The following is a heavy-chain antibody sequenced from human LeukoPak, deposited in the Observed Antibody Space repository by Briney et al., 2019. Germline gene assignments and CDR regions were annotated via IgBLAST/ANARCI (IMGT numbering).Heavy chain of an antibody. CDR3: AKDSKIAAAGPGMDV. V-gene: IGHV3-23*01. Sequence: GSLRLSCAASGFTFSSYAMSWVRQAPGKGLEWVSAISGSGGSTYYADSVKGRFTISRDNSKNTLYLLMSSLRAEDTAVYYCAKDSKIAAAGPGMDVWGQGTTVTVSS. CDR2: ISGSGGST. D-gene: IGHD6-13*01. CDR1: GFTFSSYA. J-gene: IGHJ6*02.